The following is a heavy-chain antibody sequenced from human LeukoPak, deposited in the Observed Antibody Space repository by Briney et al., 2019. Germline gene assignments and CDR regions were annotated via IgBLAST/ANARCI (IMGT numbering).Heavy chain of an antibody. J-gene: IGHJ6*03. Sequence: PSETLSLTCTVSGGSISSYYWSWIRQPPGKGLEWIGYIYYSGSTNYNPSLKSRVTISVDTSKNQFSLKLSSVTAADTAVYYCARGEAITIFGVVTSYYMDVWGKGTTVTVSS. CDR3: ARGEAITIFGVVTSYYMDV. D-gene: IGHD3-3*01. CDR1: GGSISSYY. V-gene: IGHV4-59*01. CDR2: IYYSGST.